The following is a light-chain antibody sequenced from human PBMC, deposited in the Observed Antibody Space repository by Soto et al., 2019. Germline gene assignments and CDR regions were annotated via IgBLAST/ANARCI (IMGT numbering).Light chain of an antibody. CDR3: SSYAGSNNLV. CDR1: SSDVGGYNY. Sequence: QSVLTQPPSASGSPGQSVTISCTGTSSDVGGYNYVSWYQQHPGKAPKLMIYEVSKRPSGVPDRFSGSKSGNTASLTVSGLQADEEAAYYCSSYAGSNNLVFGGGTKLTVL. J-gene: IGLJ3*02. V-gene: IGLV2-8*01. CDR2: EVS.